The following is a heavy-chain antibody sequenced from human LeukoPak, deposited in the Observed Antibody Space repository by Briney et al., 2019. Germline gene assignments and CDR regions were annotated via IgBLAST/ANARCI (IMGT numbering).Heavy chain of an antibody. CDR1: GYTFTGYY. V-gene: IGHV1-2*02. Sequence: GASVKVSCKASGYTFTGYYMHWVRQAPGQGLEWTGWINPNSGGTNYAQKFQGRVTMTRDTSISTAYMELSRLRSDDTAVYYCARDCSGGSCWNDYWGQGTLVTVSS. CDR3: ARDCSGGSCWNDY. J-gene: IGHJ4*02. D-gene: IGHD2-15*01. CDR2: INPNSGGT.